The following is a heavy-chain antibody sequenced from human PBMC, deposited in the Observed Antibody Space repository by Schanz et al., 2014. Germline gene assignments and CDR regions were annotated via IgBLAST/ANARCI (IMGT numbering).Heavy chain of an antibody. CDR1: GFTFSAHA. CDR2: ISGSGRDT. J-gene: IGHJ3*01. Sequence: EVLLVDSGGGLVQPGGSLRLSCGASGFTFSAHAMSWVRQAPGKGPEWFSAISGSGRDTYYAASVKGRFTISRDNSKNTLFLQMNSLRADDTAIYFCARDEGRDGYNLAFDVWGQGTLVTVSS. V-gene: IGHV3-23*04. CDR3: ARDEGRDGYNLAFDV. D-gene: IGHD2-21*01.